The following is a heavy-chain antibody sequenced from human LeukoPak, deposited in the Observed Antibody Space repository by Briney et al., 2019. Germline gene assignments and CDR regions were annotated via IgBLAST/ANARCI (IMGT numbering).Heavy chain of an antibody. CDR1: GYTFTSYA. J-gene: IGHJ6*03. D-gene: IGHD5-18*01. CDR3: AREGYSYGYPYYYYYYYMDV. Sequence: ASVKVSCKASGYTFTSYAMHWVRQAPGQRLEWMGWINAGNGNTKYSQEFQGRVTITRDTSASTAYMELGSLRSEDMAVYYCAREGYSYGYPYYYYYYYMDVWGKGTTVTVSS. V-gene: IGHV1-3*03. CDR2: INAGNGNT.